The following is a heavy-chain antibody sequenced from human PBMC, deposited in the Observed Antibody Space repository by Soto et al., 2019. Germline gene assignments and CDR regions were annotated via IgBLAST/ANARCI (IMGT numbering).Heavy chain of an antibody. CDR3: AKDLPYGSGSYYKGRSPDFDY. Sequence: HPGGSLRLSCAASGFTFSSYAMSWVRQAPGKGLEWVSAISGSGGSTYYADSVKGRFTISRDNSKNTLYLQMNSLRAEDTAVYYCAKDLPYGSGSYYKGRSPDFDYWGQGTLVTVSS. CDR1: GFTFSSYA. D-gene: IGHD3-10*01. V-gene: IGHV3-23*01. J-gene: IGHJ4*02. CDR2: ISGSGGST.